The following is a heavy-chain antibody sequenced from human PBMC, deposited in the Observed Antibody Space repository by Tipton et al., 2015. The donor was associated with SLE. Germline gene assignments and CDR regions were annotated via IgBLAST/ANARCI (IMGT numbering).Heavy chain of an antibody. V-gene: IGHV4-39*07. Sequence: TLSLTCTVSGGSISSSSYYWGWIRQPPGKGLEWIGNIYYTGNTFYNPSLKSRVTISLDTSKNQFSLKLSSVTAADTAVYFCARGGRGDGANPFDPWGQGTLVTVSS. CDR2: IYYTGNT. CDR1: GGSISSSSYY. D-gene: IGHD4/OR15-4a*01. J-gene: IGHJ5*02. CDR3: ARGGRGDGANPFDP.